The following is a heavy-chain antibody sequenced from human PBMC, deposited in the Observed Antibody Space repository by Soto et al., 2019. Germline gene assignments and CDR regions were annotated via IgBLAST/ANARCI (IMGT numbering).Heavy chain of an antibody. CDR1: GGSISSGGYY. CDR2: IYYSGST. CDR3: ARVPYDFWSGYYYFDY. J-gene: IGHJ4*02. Sequence: SETLSLTCTVSGGSISSGGYYWSWIRQHPGKGLEWIGYIYYSGSTYYNPSLKSRVTISVDTSKNQFSLKLSSVTAADTAVYYCARVPYDFWSGYYYFDYWGQGTLVTVSS. V-gene: IGHV4-31*03. D-gene: IGHD3-3*01.